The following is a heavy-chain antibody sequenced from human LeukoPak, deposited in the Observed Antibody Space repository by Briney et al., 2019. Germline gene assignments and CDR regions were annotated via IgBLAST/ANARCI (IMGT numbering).Heavy chain of an antibody. D-gene: IGHD1-26*01. CDR3: VQRGQWEPYYFDY. CDR2: ISYDGSNK. V-gene: IGHV3-30-3*01. Sequence: GGFLRLSCAASGFTFSSYAMHWVRQAPGKGLEWVAVISYDGSNKYYADSVKGRFTISRDNSKNTLYLQMNSLRAEDTAVYYCVQRGQWEPYYFDYWGQGTLVTVSS. J-gene: IGHJ4*02. CDR1: GFTFSSYA.